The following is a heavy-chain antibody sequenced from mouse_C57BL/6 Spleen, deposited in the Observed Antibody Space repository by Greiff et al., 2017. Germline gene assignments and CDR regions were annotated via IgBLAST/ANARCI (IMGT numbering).Heavy chain of an antibody. D-gene: IGHD2-4*01. Sequence: VQLQQPGAELVMPGASVKLSCKASGYTFTSYWMHWVKQRPGQGLEWIGMIHPNSGSTNYNEKFKSKATLTVDKSSSTAYMQLSSLTSEDSAVYYCARWGDYDDYAMDYWGQGTSVTVSS. J-gene: IGHJ4*01. V-gene: IGHV1-64*01. CDR1: GYTFTSYW. CDR2: IHPNSGST. CDR3: ARWGDYDDYAMDY.